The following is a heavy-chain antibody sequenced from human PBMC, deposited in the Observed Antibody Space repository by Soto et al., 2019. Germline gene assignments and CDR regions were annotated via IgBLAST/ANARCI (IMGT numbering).Heavy chain of an antibody. D-gene: IGHD1-1*01. CDR1: GFTFSSYS. Sequence: GGSLRLSCAASGFTFSSYSMNWVRQAPGKGLELVSSISSSSSYIYYADSVKGRFNISRDNAKNSLYLQMNSLRAEYTAVYYCARDPGSTQLGYWGQGTLVTVSS. CDR2: ISSSSSYI. CDR3: ARDPGSTQLGY. J-gene: IGHJ4*02. V-gene: IGHV3-21*01.